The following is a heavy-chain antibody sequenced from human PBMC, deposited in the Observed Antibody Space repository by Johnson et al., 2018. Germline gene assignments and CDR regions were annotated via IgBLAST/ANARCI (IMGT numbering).Heavy chain of an antibody. J-gene: IGHJ3*02. D-gene: IGHD5-24*01. CDR2: IRSESDGGTT. CDR1: EFTFINAW. CDR3: TKDVLEMATTRAGGYDAFDI. V-gene: IGHV3-15*01. Sequence: VQLVESGGGLVKPGGSLTLSCAASEFTFINAWMTWVRQAPGKGLEWVGRIRSESDGGTTEYAAPVKGRFTISRDDSENTLLLQMNSLKTEVTAGYYCTKDVLEMATTRAGGYDAFDIWGQGTMVTVSS.